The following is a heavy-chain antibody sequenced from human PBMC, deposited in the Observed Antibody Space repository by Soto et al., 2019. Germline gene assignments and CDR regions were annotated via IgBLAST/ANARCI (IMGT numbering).Heavy chain of an antibody. Sequence: QVQLVQSGAEVKKPGASVKVSCKASGYTFTSYDINWVRQATGQGLEWMGWMNPNSGNTGYAQKYQGRDTMTRNTSTSTAYMELSRLRSEDTAVYYCARGYDSSGYSDYWGQGTLVTVSS. V-gene: IGHV1-8*01. CDR1: GYTFTSYD. CDR2: MNPNSGNT. CDR3: ARGYDSSGYSDY. D-gene: IGHD3-22*01. J-gene: IGHJ4*02.